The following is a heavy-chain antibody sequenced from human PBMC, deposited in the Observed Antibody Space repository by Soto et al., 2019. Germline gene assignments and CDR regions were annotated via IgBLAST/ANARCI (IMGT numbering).Heavy chain of an antibody. CDR3: ARVGLYYHDSRAFEY. CDR2: ISYDGTNK. J-gene: IGHJ4*02. V-gene: IGHV3-30-3*01. CDR1: GFTFSSHT. Sequence: QVQLVQSGGGVVQPGTSLRLSCAASGFTFSSHTLHWVRQAPGKGLEWVAVISYDGTNKYYADSVKGRFSISRDNSENTLYLQMNSLRVDDTAVYYCARVGLYYHDSRAFEYWGQGTLVTVSS. D-gene: IGHD3-22*01.